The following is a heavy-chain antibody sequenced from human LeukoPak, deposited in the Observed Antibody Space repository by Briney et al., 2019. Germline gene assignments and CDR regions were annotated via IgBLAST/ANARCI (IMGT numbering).Heavy chain of an antibody. CDR1: RGSFSSSSYY. J-gene: IGHJ5*02. CDR3: AREAVAAPRGWFDR. D-gene: IGHD6-19*01. V-gene: IGHV4-39*01. Sequence: SSETLSLTCTVSRGSFSSSSYYWGWIRQPPGKGLEWIGSIYYSGSTYYNPSLKSRVTISGDTSKNQFSLKLTSVTAADTAVCYCAREAVAAPRGWFDRWGQGTLVTVSS. CDR2: IYYSGST.